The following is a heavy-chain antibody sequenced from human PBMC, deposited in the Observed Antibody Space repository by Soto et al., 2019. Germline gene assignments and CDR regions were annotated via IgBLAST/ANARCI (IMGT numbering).Heavy chain of an antibody. D-gene: IGHD3-10*01. Sequence: EVQLLESGGGLVQPGGSLRLSCAASGFTFNNYAMTWVRQAPGKGLEWVSAISGGGDTTSYADSVKGRFTVSRDGSKNPLYLQMSSLRAGDTALNYCAKGRGGSGSLTPRVDFWGQGTLVTVSS. CDR2: ISGGGDTT. J-gene: IGHJ4*02. V-gene: IGHV3-23*01. CDR3: AKGRGGSGSLTPRVDF. CDR1: GFTFNNYA.